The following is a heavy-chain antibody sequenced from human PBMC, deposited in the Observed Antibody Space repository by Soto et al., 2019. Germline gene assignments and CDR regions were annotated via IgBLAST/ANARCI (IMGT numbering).Heavy chain of an antibody. CDR2: IYSGGST. V-gene: IGHV3-66*01. CDR3: ARDSRPTQEYYYYYGMDV. CDR1: GFTVSSNY. Sequence: EVQLVESGGGLVQPGGSLRLSCAASGFTVSSNYMSWVRQAPGKGLEWASVIYSGGSTYYADSVKGRFTISRDNSKKTRYLQMNSLRAEDTAVYYCARDSRPTQEYYYYYGMDVWGQGTTVTVSS. J-gene: IGHJ6*02.